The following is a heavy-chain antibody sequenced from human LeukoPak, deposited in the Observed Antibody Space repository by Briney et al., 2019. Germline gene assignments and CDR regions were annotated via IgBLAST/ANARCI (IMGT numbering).Heavy chain of an antibody. Sequence: PGRSLRLSCAASGFTFSSYAMHWVRQAPGKGLEWVAVISYDGSNKYYADSVKGRFTISRDNSKNTLYLRMNSLRAEDTAVYYCARESPGGYYDSSGSKPYYFDYWGQGTLVTVSS. V-gene: IGHV3-30-3*01. D-gene: IGHD3-22*01. CDR3: ARESPGGYYDSSGSKPYYFDY. J-gene: IGHJ4*02. CDR1: GFTFSSYA. CDR2: ISYDGSNK.